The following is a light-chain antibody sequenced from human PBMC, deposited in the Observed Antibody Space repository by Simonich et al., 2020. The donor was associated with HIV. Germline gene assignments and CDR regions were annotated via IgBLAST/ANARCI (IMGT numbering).Light chain of an antibody. CDR1: QSVSSY. CDR3: QQRSNWPPIT. Sequence: IVLTQSPATLSLSPGERATLSCGASQSVSSYLSWYQQKPGQAPRLLIYDASNRATGIPARFSGSGSGTDFTLTSSSLEPEDFAVYYCQQRSNWPPITFGQGTRLEIK. CDR2: DAS. J-gene: IGKJ5*01. V-gene: IGKV3-11*01.